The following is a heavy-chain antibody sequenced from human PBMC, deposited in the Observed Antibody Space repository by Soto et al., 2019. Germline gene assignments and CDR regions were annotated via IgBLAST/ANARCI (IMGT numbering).Heavy chain of an antibody. J-gene: IGHJ6*03. Sequence: ASVKVSCKASGYTFTSYYMHWVRQAPGQGLEWMGIINPSGGSTSYAQKFQGRVTMTRGTSTSTVYMELSSLRSEDTAVYYCARGQQLDLYYYYMDVWGKGTTVTVSS. CDR1: GYTFTSYY. CDR3: ARGQQLDLYYYYMDV. V-gene: IGHV1-46*03. D-gene: IGHD6-6*01. CDR2: INPSGGST.